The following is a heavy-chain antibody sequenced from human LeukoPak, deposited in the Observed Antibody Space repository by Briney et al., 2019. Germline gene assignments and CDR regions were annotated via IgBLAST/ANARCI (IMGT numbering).Heavy chain of an antibody. CDR1: GFTFSNYA. D-gene: IGHD3-9*01. CDR2: ITGGGSGI. Sequence: GGSLRLSCAASGFTFSNYAMSWVRQAPGKGLEWVSAITGGGSGIYYADSMKGRFTISRDNSKNTLYLQINSLRAEDTAVYYCAKWGDYDVLTGYYVSDYWGQGTLVTVSS. V-gene: IGHV3-23*01. CDR3: AKWGDYDVLTGYYVSDY. J-gene: IGHJ4*02.